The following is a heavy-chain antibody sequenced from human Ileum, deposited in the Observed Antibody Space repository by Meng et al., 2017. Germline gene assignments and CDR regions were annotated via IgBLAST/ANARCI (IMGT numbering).Heavy chain of an antibody. J-gene: IGHJ4*02. CDR3: TRGGFGYSVPFDF. CDR1: GASLSTGGYY. CDR2: SYYDGSS. V-gene: IGHV4-31*03. D-gene: IGHD5/OR15-5a*01. Sequence: QVQLQESGPGLEKPSQTLSLTCRVTGASLSTGGYYWGWIRQQPGKGLEWIGYSYYDGSSYYNPSLKSRPIISLDASKSQFSLRLTSMTAADTAIYYCTRGGFGYSVPFDFWGQGTLVTVSS.